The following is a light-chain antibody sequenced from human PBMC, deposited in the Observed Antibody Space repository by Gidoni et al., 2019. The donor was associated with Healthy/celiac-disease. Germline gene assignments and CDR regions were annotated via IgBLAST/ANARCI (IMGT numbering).Light chain of an antibody. Sequence: DSHMTPSPSTLSASVGDRVTITCRASQSISSWLAWYQQKPGKAPKLLIYDASSLESGVPSRFSGSGSGTEFTLTISSLQPDDFATYYCQQYNSYSRTFGQGTKLEIK. CDR3: QQYNSYSRT. J-gene: IGKJ2*01. CDR1: QSISSW. V-gene: IGKV1-5*01. CDR2: DAS.